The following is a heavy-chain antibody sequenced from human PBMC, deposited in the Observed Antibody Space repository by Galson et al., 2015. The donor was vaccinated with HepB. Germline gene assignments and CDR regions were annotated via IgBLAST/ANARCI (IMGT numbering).Heavy chain of an antibody. Sequence: SLRLSCAGSGFTFSSYSMNWVRQTPGKGLEWVSSISHSSSFIYHADSLKGRFSISRDNAEKSVYLQMNSLGVEDTAVYYCARGSAAGTWFDSWGQGILVTVSS. CDR1: GFTFSSYS. D-gene: IGHD6-25*01. CDR2: ISHSSSFI. J-gene: IGHJ5*01. V-gene: IGHV3-21*01. CDR3: ARGSAAGTWFDS.